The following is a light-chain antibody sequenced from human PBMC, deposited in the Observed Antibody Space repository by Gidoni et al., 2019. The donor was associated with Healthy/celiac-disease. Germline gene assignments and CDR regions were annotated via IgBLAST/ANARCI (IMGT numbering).Light chain of an antibody. J-gene: IGLJ2*01. CDR1: SSDVGSYNL. V-gene: IGLV2-23*01. Sequence: QSALTQPASVSGSPGQSITISCTGTSSDVGSYNLVSWYQQHTGKPPKRMIYEGSKRPSGVSNRFSGSKSGNTASLTISGLQAEDEADYYCCSYAGSSIHVVFGGGTKLTVL. CDR3: CSYAGSSIHVV. CDR2: EGS.